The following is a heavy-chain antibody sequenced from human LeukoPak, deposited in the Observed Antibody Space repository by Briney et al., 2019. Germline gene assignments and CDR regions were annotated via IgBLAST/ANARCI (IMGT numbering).Heavy chain of an antibody. J-gene: IGHJ4*02. CDR1: GYTFTGYY. D-gene: IGHD5-18*01. CDR2: VNPNSGGT. V-gene: IGHV1-2*02. CDR3: ASSQDNTAMGPFDY. Sequence: ASVKVSCKASGYTFTGYYMHWVRQAPGQGLEWMGWVNPNSGGTNYAQKFQGRVTMTRDTSISTAYMWLSRLRSDDTAVYYCASSQDNTAMGPFDYWGQGTLVTVSS.